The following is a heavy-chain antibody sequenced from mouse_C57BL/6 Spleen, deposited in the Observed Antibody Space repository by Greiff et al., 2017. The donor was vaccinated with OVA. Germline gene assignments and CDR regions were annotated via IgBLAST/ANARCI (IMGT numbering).Heavy chain of an antibody. J-gene: IGHJ1*03. CDR2: IDPSDSET. D-gene: IGHD1-1*01. CDR3: ARLGTTVVAHFDV. V-gene: IGHV1-52*01. Sequence: VQLQQPGAELVRPGSSVKLSCKASGYTFTSYWMHWVKQRPIQGLEWIGNIDPSDSETHYNQKFKDKATLTVDKSSSTAYMQLSSLTSEDSAVYYCARLGTTVVAHFDVWGTGTTVTVSS. CDR1: GYTFTSYW.